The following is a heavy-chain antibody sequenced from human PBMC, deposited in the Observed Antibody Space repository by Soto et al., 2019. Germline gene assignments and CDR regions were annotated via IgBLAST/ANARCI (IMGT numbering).Heavy chain of an antibody. CDR1: GGSVSSVNYY. CDR2: IYYSGST. CDR3: AREGRGYGGYYYYGMDV. D-gene: IGHD4-17*01. V-gene: IGHV4-61*01. J-gene: IGHJ6*02. Sequence: PSETLSLTCTVSGGSVSSVNYYWSWIRQPPGKGLEWIGYIYYSGSTNYNPSLKSRVTISVDKSKNQFSLKLSSVTAADTAVYYCAREGRGYGGYYYYGMDVWGQGTTVTVSS.